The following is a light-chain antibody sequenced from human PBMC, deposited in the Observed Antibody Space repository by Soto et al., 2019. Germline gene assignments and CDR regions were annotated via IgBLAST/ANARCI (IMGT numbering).Light chain of an antibody. CDR3: AAWDDSLSGFYV. J-gene: IGLJ1*01. Sequence: QAMLTQPRSASGTPSQRVTISCSGSSSNIGSNYVYWYQQLPGTAPKLLIYRNNQRPSGVPDRFSGSKSGTSASLAISGLRSEDEADYYCAAWDDSLSGFYVFGTGTKVTVL. V-gene: IGLV1-47*01. CDR2: RNN. CDR1: SSNIGSNY.